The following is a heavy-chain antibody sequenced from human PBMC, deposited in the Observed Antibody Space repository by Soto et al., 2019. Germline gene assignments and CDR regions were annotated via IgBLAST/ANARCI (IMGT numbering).Heavy chain of an antibody. CDR2: INPKDATT. J-gene: IGHJ4*02. Sequence: ASVKVSCKASGYSLYSYYIFWVRQAPGQGLEWMGIINPKDATTSYAQKWQGRVTMTRETSTSTVYMELRSLRSDDTAVYYCNWSITAFSECFFDYWGQGTLVTVSS. CDR3: NWSITAFSECFFDY. CDR1: GYSLYSYY. V-gene: IGHV1-46*02. D-gene: IGHD3-3*01.